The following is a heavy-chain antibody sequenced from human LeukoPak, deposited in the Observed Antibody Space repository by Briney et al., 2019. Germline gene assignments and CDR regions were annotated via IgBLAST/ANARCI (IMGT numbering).Heavy chain of an antibody. CDR1: GFTFSSYA. Sequence: GGSLRLSCAASGFTFSSYAMSWVRQAPGKGLEWVSSISSSSSYIYYADSVKGRFTISRDNAKNSLYLQMNSLRAEDTAVYYCARAREYCSSTSCYDYYYYGMDVWGQGTTVTVSS. V-gene: IGHV3-21*01. J-gene: IGHJ6*02. CDR3: ARAREYCSSTSCYDYYYYGMDV. D-gene: IGHD2-2*01. CDR2: ISSSSSYI.